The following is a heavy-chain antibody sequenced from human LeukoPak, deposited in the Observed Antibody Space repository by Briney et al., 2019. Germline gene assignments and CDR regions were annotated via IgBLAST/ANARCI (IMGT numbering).Heavy chain of an antibody. D-gene: IGHD1-20*01. Sequence: GASVKVSCKASGGTFSSYAISWVRQAPGQGLEWMGRIIPILGIANYAQKFQGRVTITADKSTSTAYMELSSLRSEDTAVYYCARAVTGKGIYYYYGMDVWGQGTTVTVSS. CDR3: ARAVTGKGIYYYYGMDV. V-gene: IGHV1-69*04. J-gene: IGHJ6*02. CDR1: GGTFSSYA. CDR2: IIPILGIA.